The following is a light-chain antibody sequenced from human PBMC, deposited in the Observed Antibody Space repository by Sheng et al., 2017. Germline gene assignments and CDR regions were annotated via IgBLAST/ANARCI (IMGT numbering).Light chain of an antibody. Sequence: EIVLTQSPATLSLSPGERATLSCRASQWINNYLAWYQQKPGQPPRLLFYDASNRATGIPPRFVGSWSGTDFTLTISSLEPEDSAVYYCQQCSIWPLTFGGGTKVEIK. CDR1: QWINNY. CDR3: QQCSIWPLT. CDR2: DAS. V-gene: IGKV3-11*01. J-gene: IGKJ4*01.